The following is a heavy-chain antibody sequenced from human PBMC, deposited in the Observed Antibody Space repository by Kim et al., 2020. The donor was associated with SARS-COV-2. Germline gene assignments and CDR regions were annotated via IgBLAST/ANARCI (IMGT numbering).Heavy chain of an antibody. V-gene: IGHV5-10-1*01. Sequence: YRPSFQGHVTISADKSISTAYLQWSSLKASDTAMYYCASSIAAAGTSVDYWGQGTLVTVSS. CDR3: ASSIAAAGTSVDY. D-gene: IGHD6-13*01. J-gene: IGHJ4*02.